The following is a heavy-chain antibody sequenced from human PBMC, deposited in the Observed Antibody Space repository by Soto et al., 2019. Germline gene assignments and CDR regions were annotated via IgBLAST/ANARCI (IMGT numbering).Heavy chain of an antibody. CDR3: ARGQWLPRGEY. CDR1: GGSFSGYF. D-gene: IGHD6-19*01. CDR2: INHSGST. V-gene: IGHV4-34*01. J-gene: IGHJ4*02. Sequence: QVQLRQWGAGLLKPSETLSLTCSVHGGSFSGYFWTWIRQPPGKGLEWIGEINHSGSTNYNPSLKSRVTISVDTSENQFSLRVTSVTAADTAVYYCARGQWLPRGEYWGQGTLVTVSS.